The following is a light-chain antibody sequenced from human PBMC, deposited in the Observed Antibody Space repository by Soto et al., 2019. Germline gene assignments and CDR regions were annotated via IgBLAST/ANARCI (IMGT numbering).Light chain of an antibody. CDR2: GAS. CDR3: QQYNNWPRT. V-gene: IGKV3-15*01. Sequence: EIVMTQSPAILSVSPGERATLSCRASQSVSTNLAWYQHKPGQAPRLLIYGASTRATGIPARFSGSGSGTEFTLSISSLQSEDFAVYYCQQYNNWPRTFGQGTKVDIK. J-gene: IGKJ1*01. CDR1: QSVSTN.